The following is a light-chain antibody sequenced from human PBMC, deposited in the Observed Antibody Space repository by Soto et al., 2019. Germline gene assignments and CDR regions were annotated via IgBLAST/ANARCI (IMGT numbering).Light chain of an antibody. CDR1: QSITSW. Sequence: DIRMTQSHSTLSASVGDRVTIACRASQSITSWLAWYQQKPGKAPKLLIYKASSLESGVPSRFSGSGSGTEFTLTISSLQPDDFATYYCQQYNSYPWTFGQGTKVEIK. V-gene: IGKV1-5*03. CDR3: QQYNSYPWT. CDR2: KAS. J-gene: IGKJ1*01.